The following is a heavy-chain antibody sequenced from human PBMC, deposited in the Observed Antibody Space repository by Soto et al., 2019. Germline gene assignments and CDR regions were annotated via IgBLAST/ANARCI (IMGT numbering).Heavy chain of an antibody. CDR1: GFTFGDYA. J-gene: IGHJ4*02. V-gene: IGHV3-49*03. Sequence: PGGSLRLSCTASGFTFGDYAMSWFRQAPGKGLEWVGFIRSKAYGGTTEYAASVKGRFTISRDDSKSIAYLQMNSLKTEDTAVYYCSRITMVRGVIDYFDYWGQGTLVTVSS. CDR2: IRSKAYGGTT. CDR3: SRITMVRGVIDYFDY. D-gene: IGHD3-10*01.